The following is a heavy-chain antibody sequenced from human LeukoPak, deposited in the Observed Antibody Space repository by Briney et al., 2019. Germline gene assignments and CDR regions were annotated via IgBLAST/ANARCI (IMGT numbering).Heavy chain of an antibody. CDR3: ATAYYYDSRGYDPVDY. CDR1: GFTFSSHA. CDR2: ISGSGGST. D-gene: IGHD3-22*01. Sequence: TGGSLRLSCAASGFTFSSHAMSWVRQAPGKGLEWVSGISGSGGSTYYADSVKGRCTISRDNSKNTLYLQMNSLRAEDTAVYYCATAYYYDSRGYDPVDYWGQGTLVTVSS. J-gene: IGHJ4*02. V-gene: IGHV3-23*01.